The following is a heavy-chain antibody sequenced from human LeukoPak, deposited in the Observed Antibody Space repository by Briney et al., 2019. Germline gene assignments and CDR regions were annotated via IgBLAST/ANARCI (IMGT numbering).Heavy chain of an antibody. D-gene: IGHD1-7*01. J-gene: IGHJ4*02. CDR2: IKQDGNKK. V-gene: IGHV3-7*01. CDR1: GFTFNSYW. Sequence: PGGSLRLSCAASGFTFNSYWMAWVRQAPGKGLEWVANIKQDGNKKYYVDSVKGRFIISRDNAKNSLYLQMNSLRVEDTAVYYCARDGDYDWNYRSGFDYWGQGTLVTVSS. CDR3: ARDGDYDWNYRSGFDY.